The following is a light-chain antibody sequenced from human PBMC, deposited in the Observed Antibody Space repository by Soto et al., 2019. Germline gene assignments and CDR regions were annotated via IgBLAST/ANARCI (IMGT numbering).Light chain of an antibody. CDR2: DAS. CDR3: QQRSSWPT. Sequence: VLTQSPATLSLSPGERPTLSCRASQSVSSQLAWYQQKPGQAPRLFIYDASKRATGVPGRFSGSGSGTDFTLTISSLEPDDVAVYYCQQRSSWPTFGQGTRVEIK. V-gene: IGKV3-11*01. CDR1: QSVSSQ. J-gene: IGKJ1*01.